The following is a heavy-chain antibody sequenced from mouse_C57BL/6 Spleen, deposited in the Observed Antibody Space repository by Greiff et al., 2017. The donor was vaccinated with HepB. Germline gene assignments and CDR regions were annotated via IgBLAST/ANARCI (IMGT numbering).Heavy chain of an antibody. CDR3: AREAYSNYAMDY. Sequence: EVQLVESEGGLVQPGSSMKLSCTASGFTFSDYYMAWVRQVPEKGLEWVANINYDGSSTYYLDSLKSRFIISRDNAKNILYLQMSSLKSEDTATYYCAREAYSNYAMDYWGQGTSVTVSS. CDR2: INYDGSST. D-gene: IGHD2-5*01. J-gene: IGHJ4*01. CDR1: GFTFSDYY. V-gene: IGHV5-16*01.